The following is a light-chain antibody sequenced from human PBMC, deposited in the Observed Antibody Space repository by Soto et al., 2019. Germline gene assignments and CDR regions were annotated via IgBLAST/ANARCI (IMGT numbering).Light chain of an antibody. CDR3: QSYDTSLGAVV. CDR1: SSSLGAGYD. V-gene: IGLV1-40*01. J-gene: IGLJ2*01. CDR2: GNT. Sequence: QSELTQPPSVSGAPGQRVTISCTGSSSSLGAGYDVHWYQHFPGIAPKLLIYGNTIRPSGVPDRFSGSKSGTSAALAITRLQPEDEADYYCQSYDTSLGAVVFGGGTKLTVL.